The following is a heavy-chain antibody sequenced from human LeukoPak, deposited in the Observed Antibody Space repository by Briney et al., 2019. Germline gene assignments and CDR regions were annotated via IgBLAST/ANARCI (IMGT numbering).Heavy chain of an antibody. CDR3: AKGGGPYTNGPRESYFDY. J-gene: IGHJ4*02. CDR1: GFTFSSYG. D-gene: IGHD1-1*01. CDR2: ISYDGSNK. V-gene: IGHV3-30*18. Sequence: QPGGSLRLSCAASGFTFSSYGMHWVRQAPGKGLEWVAVISYDGSNKYYADSVKGRFTISRDNSKNTLYLQMNSLRAEDTAVYYCAKGGGPYTNGPRESYFDYWGQGTLVTVSS.